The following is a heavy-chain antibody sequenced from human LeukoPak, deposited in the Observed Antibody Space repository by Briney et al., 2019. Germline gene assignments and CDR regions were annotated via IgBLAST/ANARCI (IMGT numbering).Heavy chain of an antibody. D-gene: IGHD3-10*01. Sequence: PGESLKISCKGSGYSFTTYWIAWVRQMPGKGLEWMGIIYPGNSETRYSPSFQGQVTISADKSISTAYLQWSSLKASDTAMYYCARQHGSGSYYSRAIDYWGQGTLVTVSS. J-gene: IGHJ4*02. CDR3: ARQHGSGSYYSRAIDY. CDR2: IYPGNSET. V-gene: IGHV5-51*01. CDR1: GYSFTTYW.